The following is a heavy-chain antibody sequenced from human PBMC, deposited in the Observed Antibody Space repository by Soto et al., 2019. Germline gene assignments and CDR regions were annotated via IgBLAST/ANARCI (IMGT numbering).Heavy chain of an antibody. CDR2: IYYSGST. V-gene: IGHV4-59*01. D-gene: IGHD3-10*01. CDR3: MAKSGLLWFGEGAYYGMNV. Sequence: PSETLSLTCTVSGSSISSYYWSWIRRPPGKGMEWIGYIYYSGSTNYNPSLKSRVTISVDTSKNQFSLKLSSVTAADTAVYYCMAKSGLLWFGEGAYYGMNVWGQGTTVTVSS. J-gene: IGHJ6*02. CDR1: GSSISSYY.